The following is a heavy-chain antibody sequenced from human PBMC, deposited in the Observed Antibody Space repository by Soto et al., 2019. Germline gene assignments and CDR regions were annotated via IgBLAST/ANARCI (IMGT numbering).Heavy chain of an antibody. J-gene: IGHJ6*02. Sequence: EVQLLESGGGLVQPGGSLRLSCAASGFTFSSYAMSWVRQAPGKGLEWVSAISGSGGSTYYADSVKGRFTISRDNSKNTLYLQMNSLRAEDTAVYCCAKVGYSSSSFGMDVWGQGTTVTVSS. CDR3: AKVGYSSSSFGMDV. D-gene: IGHD6-13*01. CDR1: GFTFSSYA. V-gene: IGHV3-23*01. CDR2: ISGSGGST.